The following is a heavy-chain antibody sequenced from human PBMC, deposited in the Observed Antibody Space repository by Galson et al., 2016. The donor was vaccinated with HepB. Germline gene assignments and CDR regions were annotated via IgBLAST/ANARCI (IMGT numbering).Heavy chain of an antibody. CDR1: GFNFSSDW. CDR3: AKKRAGYNY. J-gene: IGHJ4*02. Sequence: QSGAEVKKPGESLKISCKTSGFNFSSDWIGWVRQVPGKGLEWMGIIYPVASNAAYSASFQGHVIISADKSISTAYLQWSSLKASDTAMYYCAKKRAGYNYWGRGTPVTVSS. CDR2: IYPVASNA. V-gene: IGHV5-51*01. D-gene: IGHD5-24*01.